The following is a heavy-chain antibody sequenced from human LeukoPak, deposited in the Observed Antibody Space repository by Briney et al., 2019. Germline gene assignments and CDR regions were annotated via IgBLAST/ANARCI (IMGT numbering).Heavy chain of an antibody. CDR3: ARLGGDPNYGMDV. CDR2: IYYSGST. V-gene: IGHV4-59*08. J-gene: IGHJ6*02. Sequence: YIYYSGSTNYTPSLKSRVTISVDTSKNQFSLKLSSVTAADTAVYYCARLGGDPNYGMDVWGQGTTVTVSS. D-gene: IGHD2-21*01.